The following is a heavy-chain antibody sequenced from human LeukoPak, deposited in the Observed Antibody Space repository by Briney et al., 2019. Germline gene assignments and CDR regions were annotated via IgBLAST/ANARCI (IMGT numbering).Heavy chain of an antibody. CDR2: IWYDGSNK. CDR3: ARGRGTLNAFDI. V-gene: IGHV3-33*08. J-gene: IGHJ3*02. CDR1: GFTFSSYA. Sequence: GGSLRLSCAASGFTFSSYAMSWVRQAPGKGLEWVAVIWYDGSNKYYADSVKGRFTISRDNSKNTLYLQMNSLRAEDTAVYYCARGRGTLNAFDIWGQGTMVTVSS.